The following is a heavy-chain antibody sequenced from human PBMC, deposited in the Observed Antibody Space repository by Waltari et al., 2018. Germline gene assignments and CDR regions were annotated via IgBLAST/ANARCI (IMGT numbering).Heavy chain of an antibody. CDR3: ARGPSYGGKIDY. CDR2: INHSGNT. Sequence: QVQLQQWGAGLLKPSETLSLTCAVYGGSFSGYYWSWIRQPPGKGLEWIGEINHSGNTNNNPSLKSRVTISVDTSKNQFSLKLTSVTAADTAVYYCARGPSYGGKIDYWGQGTLVTVSS. D-gene: IGHD4-17*01. J-gene: IGHJ4*02. CDR1: GGSFSGYY. V-gene: IGHV4-34*01.